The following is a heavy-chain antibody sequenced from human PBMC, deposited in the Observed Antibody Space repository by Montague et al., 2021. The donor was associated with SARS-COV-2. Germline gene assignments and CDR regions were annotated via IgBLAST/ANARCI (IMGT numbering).Heavy chain of an antibody. CDR3: ARGAPTITMIVVVFTGAGWYFDL. J-gene: IGHJ2*01. CDR2: INHSGDT. D-gene: IGHD3-22*01. Sequence: SETLSLTCAVYGGSFSGYCWSWIRQSPGKGLEWIGEINHSGDTNYNPPLKSRVTISVDTSKNQFSLKLRSVTAADTAVYYCARGAPTITMIVVVFTGAGWYFDLWGRGTLVTVSS. V-gene: IGHV4-34*01. CDR1: GGSFSGYC.